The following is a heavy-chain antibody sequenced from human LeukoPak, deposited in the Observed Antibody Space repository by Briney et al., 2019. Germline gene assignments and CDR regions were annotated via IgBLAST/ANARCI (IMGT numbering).Heavy chain of an antibody. Sequence: ASVKVSCKASGYTFTSFYMHWVRQAPGQGLEWMGIINPSGGSTSYAQKFQGRVTMTRDMSTSTVYMELSSLRSEDTAVYYCARAPSGSYFGYWGQGTLVTVSS. V-gene: IGHV1-46*01. CDR3: ARAPSGSYFGY. D-gene: IGHD1-26*01. CDR1: GYTFTSFY. CDR2: INPSGGST. J-gene: IGHJ4*02.